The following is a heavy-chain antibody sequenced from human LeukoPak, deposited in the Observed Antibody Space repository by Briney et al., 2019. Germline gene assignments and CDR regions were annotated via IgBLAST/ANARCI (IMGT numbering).Heavy chain of an antibody. Sequence: GASVKVSCKASSYTFTSYGISWVRQAPGQGLEWMGWISSYNGNTDYAQKFQGRVSMTTDTSTNTAYLELRGLRSNDTAVYFCARPAKGAYFYYYMDVWGKGTTVTVSS. CDR3: ARPAKGAYFYYYMDV. J-gene: IGHJ6*03. CDR2: ISSYNGNT. V-gene: IGHV1-18*01. D-gene: IGHD2-2*01. CDR1: SYTFTSYG.